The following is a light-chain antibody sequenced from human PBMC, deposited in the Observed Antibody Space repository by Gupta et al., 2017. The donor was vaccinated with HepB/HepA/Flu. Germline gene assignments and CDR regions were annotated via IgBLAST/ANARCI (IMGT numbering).Light chain of an antibody. CDR2: AAS. Sequence: DIQMTQSPSSLSASVGDRVTITCRASQSISSYLNWYQQKPGKVPKLLIYAASSLQSGVPSRFSGSGSGTDFTLTISSLQPEDFATYYCQQSYSTLGAFGGGTKVEIK. V-gene: IGKV1-39*01. CDR3: QQSYSTLGA. J-gene: IGKJ4*01. CDR1: QSISSY.